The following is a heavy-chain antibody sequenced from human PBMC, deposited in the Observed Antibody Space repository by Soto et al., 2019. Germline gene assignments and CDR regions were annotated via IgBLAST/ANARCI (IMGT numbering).Heavy chain of an antibody. J-gene: IGHJ5*02. CDR1: GGSISSYY. V-gene: IGHV4-59*08. Sequence: SETLSLTCTVSGGSISSYYWSWIRQPPGKGLEWIGYIYYSGSTNYNPSLKSRVTISVDTSKNQFSLKLSSVTTADTAVYYCARQHRGSYSSGLDWFDPWGQGTLVTVS. CDR3: ARQHRGSYSSGLDWFDP. CDR2: IYYSGST. D-gene: IGHD6-19*01.